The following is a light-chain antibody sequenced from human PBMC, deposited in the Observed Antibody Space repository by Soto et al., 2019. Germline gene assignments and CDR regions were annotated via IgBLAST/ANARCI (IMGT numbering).Light chain of an antibody. CDR2: DAS. J-gene: IGKJ5*01. CDR3: QQRSNWPT. CDR1: QSVSSY. Sequence: DIVLTQPPVTLSVSPGERATLSCRASQSVSSYLAWYQQKPGQAPRLLIYDASNRATGIPARFSGSGSGTDFTLTISSLEPEDFAVYYCQQRSNWPTFGQGTLLEIK. V-gene: IGKV3-11*01.